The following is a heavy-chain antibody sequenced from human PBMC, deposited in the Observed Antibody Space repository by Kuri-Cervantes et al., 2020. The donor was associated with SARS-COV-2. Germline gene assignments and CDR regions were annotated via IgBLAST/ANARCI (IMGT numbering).Heavy chain of an antibody. V-gene: IGHV1-69*13. J-gene: IGHJ4*02. CDR1: GGTFSSYA. CDR2: IIPIFGTA. CDR3: ARGRLRFLEWLAYYFDY. D-gene: IGHD3-3*01. Sequence: SVKVSCKASGGTFSSYAISWVRQAPGQGLEWMGRIIPIFGTANYAQKFQGRVTITADEFTNTAYMELSRLRSDDTAVYYCARGRLRFLEWLAYYFDYWGQGTLVTVSS.